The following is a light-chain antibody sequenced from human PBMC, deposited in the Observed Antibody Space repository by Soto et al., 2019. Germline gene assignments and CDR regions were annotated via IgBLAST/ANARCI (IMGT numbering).Light chain of an antibody. J-gene: IGLJ1*01. CDR3: ASYTSSTSYV. CDR2: EVS. CDR1: SSDGGGYNR. V-gene: IGLV2-14*01. Sequence: QSALTQSASVSGSPGQSITISCTGTSSDGGGYNRVSWYQQYPGKAPKLMIYEVSNRPSGVSNRFSGSKSGNTASLTISGLQAEDEADYYCASYTSSTSYVFGTGTKVTVL.